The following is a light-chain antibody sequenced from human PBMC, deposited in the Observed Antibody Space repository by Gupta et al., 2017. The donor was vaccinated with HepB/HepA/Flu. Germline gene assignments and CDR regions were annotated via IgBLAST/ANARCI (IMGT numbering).Light chain of an antibody. CDR1: ALPKQY. CDR2: KDS. J-gene: IGLJ2*01. V-gene: IGLV3-25*03. Sequence: SYELTPPPSVSVSPGQPAMITCSGDALPKQYAYWYQQKPGQAPVLLIYKDSERPSGIPERFSGSSSGTTVTLTISGVQAEDEADYYCQSAESSGTYVVFGGGTKLTVL. CDR3: QSAESSGTYVV.